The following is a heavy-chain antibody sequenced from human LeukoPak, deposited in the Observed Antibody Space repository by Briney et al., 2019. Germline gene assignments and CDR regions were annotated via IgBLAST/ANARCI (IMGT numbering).Heavy chain of an antibody. D-gene: IGHD4-17*01. CDR2: INPSGGST. V-gene: IGHV1-46*01. J-gene: IGHJ6*02. CDR1: GYTFTSYY. CDR3: ASSIFGKNTVTAPYYYYYGMDV. Sequence: ASVKVSCKASGYTFTSYYMHWVRQAPGQGLEWMGIINPSGGSTSYAQKFQGRVTMTRDTSTSTVYMELSSLRSEDTAVYYCASSIFGKNTVTAPYYYYYGMDVWGQGTTVTVSS.